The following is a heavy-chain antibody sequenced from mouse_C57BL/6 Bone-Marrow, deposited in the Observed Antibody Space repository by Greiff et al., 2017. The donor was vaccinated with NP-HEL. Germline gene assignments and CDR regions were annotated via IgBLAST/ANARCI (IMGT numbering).Heavy chain of an antibody. J-gene: IGHJ4*01. CDR2: ISSGGSYT. Sequence: EVKVIESGGDLVKPGGSLKLSCAASGFTFSSYGMSWVRQTPDKRLEWVATISSGGSYTYYPDSVKGRFTISRDNAKNTLYLQMSSLKSEDTAMYYCARQDYYGSSWYYAMDYWGQGTSVTVSS. D-gene: IGHD1-1*01. CDR3: ARQDYYGSSWYYAMDY. V-gene: IGHV5-6*01. CDR1: GFTFSSYG.